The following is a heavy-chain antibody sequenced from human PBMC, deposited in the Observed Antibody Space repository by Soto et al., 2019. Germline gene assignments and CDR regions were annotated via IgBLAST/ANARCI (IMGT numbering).Heavy chain of an antibody. J-gene: IGHJ4*02. CDR2: IKQDGSEK. Sequence: GGSLRLSCAASGFTFSSYWMSWVRQAPGKGLEWVANIKQDGSEKYYVDSVKGRFTISRDNAKNSLYLQMNSLRAEDTAVYYCARVNEYGSGSYSYFDYCGQGTLVTVSS. CDR3: ARVNEYGSGSYSYFDY. CDR1: GFTFSSYW. D-gene: IGHD3-10*01. V-gene: IGHV3-7*03.